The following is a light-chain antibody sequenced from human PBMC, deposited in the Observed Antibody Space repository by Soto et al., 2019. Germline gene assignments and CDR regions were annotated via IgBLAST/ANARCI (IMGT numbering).Light chain of an antibody. CDR3: QQYNTYST. Sequence: DIQMTQSPSTLSASVGSRLTITCRASQSINNWLAWYQQKSGKAPKILIYKASTLESGVPSRFSGSASGTEFTLTISSLKPDDFATYYCQQYNTYSTFGQGTRLEIK. V-gene: IGKV1-5*03. CDR2: KAS. CDR1: QSINNW. J-gene: IGKJ5*01.